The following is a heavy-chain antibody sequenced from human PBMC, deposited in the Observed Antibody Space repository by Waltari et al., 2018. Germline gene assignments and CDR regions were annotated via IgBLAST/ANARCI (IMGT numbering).Heavy chain of an antibody. D-gene: IGHD3-16*01. J-gene: IGHJ4*02. V-gene: IGHV2-70*04. CDR3: ARVWGEWLALFDF. CDR1: GFSLTASSMR. Sequence: QVTLKETGPALVKPSETLRLTCSFSGFSLTASSMRVSWIRQPPGKALVWLGRIDWDGDRVYNPVLTTRIAISGGSIHDQVVLLMTNVDPGNTGTYCRARVWGEWLALFDFWGQRTHVTVS. CDR2: IDWDGDR.